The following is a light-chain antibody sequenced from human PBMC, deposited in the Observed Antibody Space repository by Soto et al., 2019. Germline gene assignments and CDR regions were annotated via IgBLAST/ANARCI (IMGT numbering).Light chain of an antibody. CDR2: GAS. CDR1: QSVSSN. Sequence: EIVMTQSPATLSVSPGERATLSCRASQSVSSNLAWYQQKPGQSPRLLIYGASTRATGVPARFSGSGSGTEFTLTISSLQSEDFAVYHCQQYINLWTFGQGTKVDIK. CDR3: QQYINLWT. J-gene: IGKJ1*01. V-gene: IGKV3-15*01.